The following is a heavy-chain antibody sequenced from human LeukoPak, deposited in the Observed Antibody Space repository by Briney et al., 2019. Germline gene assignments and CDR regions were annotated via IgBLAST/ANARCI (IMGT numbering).Heavy chain of an antibody. CDR1: GFTFSSYS. J-gene: IGHJ5*02. CDR2: ISSSSSYI. D-gene: IGHD3-10*01. V-gene: IGHV3-21*01. Sequence: GGSLRLSCAASGFTFSSYSMNWVRQAPGKGLEWVSSISSSSSYIYYADSVKGRFTISRDNAKNSLYLQMNSLRAEDTAVYYCARVALYYGSGTPFDPWGQGTLVTVSS. CDR3: ARVALYYGSGTPFDP.